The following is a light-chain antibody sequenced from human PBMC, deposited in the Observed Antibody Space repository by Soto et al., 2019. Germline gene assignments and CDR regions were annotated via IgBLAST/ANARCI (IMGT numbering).Light chain of an antibody. Sequence: IVLTQSPGPLSLSPGERATLSCRASQSVSGISLAWYQQKPGQAPRLVMFGASTRAPGIPDRFTGRGSGTDFTVTISRLEPEDFAVYYCQQYDTLPWTFGQGTKVDIK. V-gene: IGKV3-20*01. CDR2: GAS. J-gene: IGKJ1*01. CDR3: QQYDTLPWT. CDR1: QSVSGIS.